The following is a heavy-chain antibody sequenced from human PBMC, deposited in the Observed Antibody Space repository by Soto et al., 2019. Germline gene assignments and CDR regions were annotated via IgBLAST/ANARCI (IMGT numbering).Heavy chain of an antibody. Sequence: EAQLLESGGGLVQPGGSLTLSCSASGFNFKTHGMTWVRQAPGRGPEWLAIISDISSGTYYADSVKGRLTISRDNSRNTLFLHIRRLRADDTDGYYCARAGERYYCDLGGQGTLVPVAS. J-gene: IGHJ4*02. CDR1: GFNFKTHG. V-gene: IGHV3-23*01. CDR3: ARAGERYYCDL. CDR2: ISDISSGT. D-gene: IGHD3-10*01.